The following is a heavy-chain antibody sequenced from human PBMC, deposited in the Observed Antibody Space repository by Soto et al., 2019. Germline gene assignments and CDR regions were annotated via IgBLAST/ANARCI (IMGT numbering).Heavy chain of an antibody. CDR2: IKQDGSDK. D-gene: IGHD1-20*01. V-gene: IGHV3-7*01. CDR1: GFTFSDYW. CDR3: AAPITAVPWPFDY. J-gene: IGHJ4*02. Sequence: EVQLVESGGGLVQPGGSLRLSCAASGFTFSDYWMNWVRQAPGKGLEWVASIKQDGSDKYYVDSVKGRFSISRDNANNTLYLQMNSLRAGDTAIYYCAAPITAVPWPFDYWGQGTLVTVSS.